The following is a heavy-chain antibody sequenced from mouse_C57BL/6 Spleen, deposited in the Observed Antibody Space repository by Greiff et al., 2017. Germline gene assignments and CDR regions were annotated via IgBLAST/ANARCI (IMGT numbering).Heavy chain of an antibody. V-gene: IGHV1-15*01. CDR1: GYTFTDYE. CDR2: IDPETGGT. J-gene: IGHJ2*01. CDR3: TRSVGLLSFDY. Sequence: SGAELVRPGASVTLSCKASGYTFTDYEMPWVKQTPVHGLEWIGAIDPETGGTAYNQKFKGKAILTADKSSSTAYMELRSLTSEDSAVYYCTRSVGLLSFDYWGQGTTLTVSS. D-gene: IGHD2-3*01.